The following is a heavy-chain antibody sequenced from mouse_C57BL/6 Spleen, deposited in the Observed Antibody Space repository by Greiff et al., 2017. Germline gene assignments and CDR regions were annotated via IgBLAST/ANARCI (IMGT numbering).Heavy chain of an antibody. V-gene: IGHV5-17*01. D-gene: IGHD2-13*01. J-gene: IGHJ3*01. CDR2: ISSGSSTT. Sequence: EVQRVESGGGLVKPGGSLKLSCAASGFTFSDYGMHWVRQAPEKGLEWVAYISSGSSTTYYADTVKGRFTISRDNAKNTLFLQMTSLRSEDTAMYYCARDYGDDWFAYWGQGTLVTVSA. CDR1: GFTFSDYG. CDR3: ARDYGDDWFAY.